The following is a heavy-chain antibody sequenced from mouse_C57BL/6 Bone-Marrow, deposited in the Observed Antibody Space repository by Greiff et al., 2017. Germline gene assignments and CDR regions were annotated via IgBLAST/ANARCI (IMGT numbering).Heavy chain of an antibody. CDR2: IYPGSGST. Sequence: QVQLQQPGAELVKPGASVKMSCKASGYTFTSYWITWVKQRPGQGLGWIGDIYPGSGSTNYNEKFKSKATLTVDTSSSTAYIQRSSLTSEDSAVYYCARGGLPDYYAMDYWGQGTSVTVSS. CDR3: ARGGLPDYYAMDY. D-gene: IGHD2-2*01. V-gene: IGHV1-55*01. CDR1: GYTFTSYW. J-gene: IGHJ4*01.